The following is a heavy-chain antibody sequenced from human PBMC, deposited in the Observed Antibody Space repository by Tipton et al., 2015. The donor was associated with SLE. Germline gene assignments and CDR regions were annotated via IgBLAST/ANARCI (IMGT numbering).Heavy chain of an antibody. CDR2: ISSSSSPT. V-gene: IGHV3-48*01. CDR1: GFNFKSYS. Sequence: SLRLSCAASGFNFKSYSMNWARRAPGKGLEWISYISSSSSPTYYADSVKGRFTISRDNAKNSLYLQMSNLRVEDTALYYCARGSLGYSEWDPWGQGTLVTVSS. D-gene: IGHD4-11*01. J-gene: IGHJ5*02. CDR3: ARGSLGYSEWDP.